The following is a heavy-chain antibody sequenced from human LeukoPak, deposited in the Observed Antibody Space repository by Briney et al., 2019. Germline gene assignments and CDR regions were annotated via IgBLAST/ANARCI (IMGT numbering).Heavy chain of an antibody. Sequence: SETLSLTCTVSGVSISSYSWSWIRQPAGKGLEWLGHVFTRGTTNYNPSLASRLTISLDTAKNQFSLSLTSVTAADTAMYSCARSSRAFYFDYWGQGTLVTASS. J-gene: IGHJ4*02. V-gene: IGHV4-4*07. CDR3: ARSSRAFYFDY. CDR1: GVSISSYS. CDR2: VFTRGTT.